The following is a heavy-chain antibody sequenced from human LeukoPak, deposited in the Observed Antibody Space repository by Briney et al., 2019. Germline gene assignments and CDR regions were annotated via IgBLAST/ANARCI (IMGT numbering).Heavy chain of an antibody. D-gene: IGHD3-22*01. J-gene: IGHJ4*02. Sequence: ASVKVSCKASGYTFTSYGIIWVRQAPGQGLEWMGWISAYNGNTNYAQKLQGRVTMTTDTSTSTAYMELRSLRSDDTAVYYCARTGQGDYYYDSSGYYHWGQGTLVTVSS. CDR1: GYTFTSYG. CDR2: ISAYNGNT. V-gene: IGHV1-18*01. CDR3: ARTGQGDYYYDSSGYYH.